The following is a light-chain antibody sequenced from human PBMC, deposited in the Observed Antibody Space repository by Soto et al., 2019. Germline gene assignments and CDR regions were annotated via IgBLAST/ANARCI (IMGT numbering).Light chain of an antibody. CDR1: SSDVGSYNR. CDR3: SLYTSSSTSLYV. Sequence: QSVLTQPPSVSGSPGQSVTISCTGTSSDVGSYNRVSWYQQPPGTAPKLMIYEVSNRPSGVPDRFSGSKSGNTASPTISGLQAEDEADYYCSLYTSSSTSLYVFGTGTKLTVL. J-gene: IGLJ1*01. CDR2: EVS. V-gene: IGLV2-18*01.